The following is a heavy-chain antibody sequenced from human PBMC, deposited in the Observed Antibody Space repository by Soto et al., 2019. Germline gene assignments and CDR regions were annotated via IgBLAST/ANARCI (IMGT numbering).Heavy chain of an antibody. CDR3: ARDTIGYSSGWYYFDY. Sequence: QVQLVESGGGVVQPGRSLRLSCAASGFTFSSYGMHWVRQAPGKGLEWVAVIWYDGSNKYYADSVKGRFTISRDTSKNQLYRLMNSVTAEDTAVYYCARDTIGYSSGWYYFDYWGQGTLVTVSS. CDR2: IWYDGSNK. V-gene: IGHV3-33*01. D-gene: IGHD6-19*01. CDR1: GFTFSSYG. J-gene: IGHJ4*02.